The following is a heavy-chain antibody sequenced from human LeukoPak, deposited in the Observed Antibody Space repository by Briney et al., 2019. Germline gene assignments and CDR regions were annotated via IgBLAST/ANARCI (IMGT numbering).Heavy chain of an antibody. Sequence: GGSLRLSCTASGFTFSSYAMNWVRQAPGKGLEWVSAISGSGGSTYYADSVKGRFTISRDNSKNTLYLQMNSLRAEDTAVYYCAKDHYDSSGYYAYPSFAGYWGQGTLVTVSS. V-gene: IGHV3-23*01. CDR1: GFTFSSYA. CDR2: ISGSGGST. J-gene: IGHJ4*02. CDR3: AKDHYDSSGYYAYPSFAGY. D-gene: IGHD3-22*01.